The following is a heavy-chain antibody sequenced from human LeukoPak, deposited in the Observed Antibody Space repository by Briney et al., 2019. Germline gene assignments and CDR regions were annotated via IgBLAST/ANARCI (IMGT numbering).Heavy chain of an antibody. Sequence: GGSLRLSCAASGFTFSSYGMHWVRQAPGKGLEWVAFIRYDGSNKYYADSVKGRFTISRDNSKNTLYLQMNSLRAEDTAVYYCAKDRGYYDSSGYQNYYVDYWGQGTLVTVSS. CDR1: GFTFSSYG. CDR3: AKDRGYYDSSGYQNYYVDY. CDR2: IRYDGSNK. J-gene: IGHJ4*02. V-gene: IGHV3-30*02. D-gene: IGHD3-22*01.